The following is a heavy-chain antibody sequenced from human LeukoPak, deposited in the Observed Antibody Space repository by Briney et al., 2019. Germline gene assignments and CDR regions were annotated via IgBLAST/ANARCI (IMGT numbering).Heavy chain of an antibody. V-gene: IGHV4-31*03. CDR2: IYYTGST. Sequence: SETLSLTCTVSGGSITSGGYYWTWLRPHPGKGLEWIGYIYYTGSTFYNPSLKSRVIISVDTSKNQFSLKLSSVTAADTAVYYCARSDQRWLYSDYWGQGTLVTVSS. CDR3: ARSDQRWLYSDY. J-gene: IGHJ4*02. D-gene: IGHD5-24*01. CDR1: GGSITSGGYY.